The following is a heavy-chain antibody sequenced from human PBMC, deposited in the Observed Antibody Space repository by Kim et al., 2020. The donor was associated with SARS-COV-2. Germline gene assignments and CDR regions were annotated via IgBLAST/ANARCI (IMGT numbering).Heavy chain of an antibody. CDR3: ARDYYGSGSYLYY. D-gene: IGHD3-10*01. J-gene: IGHJ4*02. V-gene: IGHV1-3*01. Sequence: KYSQKFQGRVTMTRDTSASTAYMELSSLGSEDTAVYYGARDYYGSGSYLYYWGQGTLVTVSS.